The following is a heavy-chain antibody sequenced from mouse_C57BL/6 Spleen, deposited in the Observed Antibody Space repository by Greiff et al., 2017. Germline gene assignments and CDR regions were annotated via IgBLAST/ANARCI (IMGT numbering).Heavy chain of an antibody. CDR3: ASDYYGSSFAMDY. V-gene: IGHV1-4*01. Sequence: VQLQQSGAELARPGASVKMSCKASGYTFTSYTMHWVKQRPGQGLEWIGYINPSSGYTKYNQKFKDKATLTADKSSSTAYMQLSSLTSEDPAVYYCASDYYGSSFAMDYWGQGTSVTVSS. D-gene: IGHD1-1*01. J-gene: IGHJ4*01. CDR2: INPSSGYT. CDR1: GYTFTSYT.